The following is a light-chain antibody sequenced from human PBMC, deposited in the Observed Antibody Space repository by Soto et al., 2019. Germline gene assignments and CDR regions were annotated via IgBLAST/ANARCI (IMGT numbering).Light chain of an antibody. CDR1: QSISSW. J-gene: IGKJ1*01. CDR3: QHYNNWPPWK. V-gene: IGKV1-5*03. Sequence: EIHMNQSTSTLSASVGARVGSTCRASQSISSWLAWYQLNPGKATKLLIYKASSLDSGIPSRFSGSGSRPEFTLTISSLQSEDFAVYYCQHYNNWPPWKFGQGSKV. CDR2: KAS.